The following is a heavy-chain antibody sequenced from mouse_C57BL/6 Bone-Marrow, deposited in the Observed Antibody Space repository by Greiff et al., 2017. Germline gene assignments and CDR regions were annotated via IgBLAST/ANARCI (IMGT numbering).Heavy chain of an antibody. CDR1: GYTFTSYW. CDR2: IDPSDSYT. J-gene: IGHJ2*01. Sequence: QVQLQQPGAELVMPGASVKLSCKASGYTFTSYWMHWVKQRPGQGLEWIGEIDPSDSYTNYNQKFKGKSTLTVDKSSSTAYMQLSGLTSEDSAVYDCARGGYWGQGTTLTVSS. CDR3: ARGGY. V-gene: IGHV1-69*01.